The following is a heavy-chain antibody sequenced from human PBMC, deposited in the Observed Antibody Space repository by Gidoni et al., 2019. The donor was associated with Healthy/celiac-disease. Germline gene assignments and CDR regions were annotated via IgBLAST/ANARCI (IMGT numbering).Heavy chain of an antibody. V-gene: IGHV1-46*01. CDR1: GYTFTSYY. J-gene: IGHJ3*02. CDR3: ARASIVGATDRAFDI. Sequence: QVQLVQSGAEVKKPGASVKVSCKASGYTFTSYYMHWVRQAPGQGLEWMGIINPSGGSTSYAQKFQGRVTMTRDTSTSTVYMELSSLRSEDTAVYYCARASIVGATDRAFDIWGQGTMVTVSS. D-gene: IGHD1-26*01. CDR2: INPSGGST.